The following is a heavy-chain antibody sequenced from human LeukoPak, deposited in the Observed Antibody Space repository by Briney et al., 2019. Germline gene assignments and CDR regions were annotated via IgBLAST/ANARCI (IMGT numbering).Heavy chain of an antibody. D-gene: IGHD1-26*01. Sequence: PGGSLRLSCAASGFTFSSYALTWVRQAPGKGLEWVSAISSGGGSAYYADSVKGRFTISRDSSMNTLYLQMSSLTAGDTAVYYCAKAVGATRGYYYSGMGVWGQGTTVTVSS. CDR3: AKAVGATRGYYYSGMGV. V-gene: IGHV3-23*01. CDR2: ISSGGGSA. J-gene: IGHJ6*02. CDR1: GFTFSSYA.